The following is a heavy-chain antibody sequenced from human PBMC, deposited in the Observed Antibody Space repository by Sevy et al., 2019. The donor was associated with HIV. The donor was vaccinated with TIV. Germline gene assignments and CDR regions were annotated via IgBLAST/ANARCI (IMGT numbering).Heavy chain of an antibody. D-gene: IGHD3-10*01. CDR3: SYGSTFPQFDY. J-gene: IGHJ4*02. CDR2: IWYDGTNK. CDR1: GFTFSTYG. Sequence: GGSLRLSCEASGFTFSTYGMHWVRQAPGKGLEWVAIIWYDGTNKYYADSVKGRFTISRDNSENTLYLQMNSLRAEDTAGYYCSYGSTFPQFDYWGQGTLVTVSS. V-gene: IGHV3-33*01.